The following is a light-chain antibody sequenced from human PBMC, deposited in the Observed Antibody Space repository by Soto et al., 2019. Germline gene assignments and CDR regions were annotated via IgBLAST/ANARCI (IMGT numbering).Light chain of an antibody. CDR2: VNSGGSH. V-gene: IGLV4-69*01. J-gene: IGLJ7*01. Sequence: QTVVTQSPSASASLGASVKLTCTLSRGHSNYAIAWHQRQPEKGPRFLMKVNSGGSHIKGDGIPDRFSGSSSGAERYLFISSLQSEDEADYYCQTWGTGSAIVVFGGGTQLTVL. CDR3: QTWGTGSAIVV. CDR1: RGHSNYA.